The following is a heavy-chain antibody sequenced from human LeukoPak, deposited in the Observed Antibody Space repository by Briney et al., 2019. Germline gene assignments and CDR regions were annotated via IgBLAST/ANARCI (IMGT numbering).Heavy chain of an antibody. V-gene: IGHV4-4*02. CDR3: ARMPRTYYYDSSGAKGDY. Sequence: SGTLSLTCGVSGGSISSTNWWTWVRQPPGEGLEWIGEVELSGRTNYNPSLESRVTISVDTSKNQFSLKLSSVTAADTAVYYCARMPRTYYYDSSGAKGDYWGQGTLVTVSS. J-gene: IGHJ4*02. D-gene: IGHD3-22*01. CDR1: GGSISSTNW. CDR2: VELSGRT.